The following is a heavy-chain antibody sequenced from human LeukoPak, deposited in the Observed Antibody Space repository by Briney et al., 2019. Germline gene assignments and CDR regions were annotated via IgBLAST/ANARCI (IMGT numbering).Heavy chain of an antibody. CDR2: IYYSGST. CDR3: ARTGITIWFDP. CDR1: GGSISSYY. D-gene: IGHD3-3*01. V-gene: IGHV4-59*01. Sequence: SETLSLTCTLSGGSISSYYWSWIRQPPGKGLEWIGYIYYSGSTNYNPSLKSRVTISVDTSKNQFSLKLSSVTAADTAVYYCARTGITIWFDPWGQGTLVTVSS. J-gene: IGHJ5*02.